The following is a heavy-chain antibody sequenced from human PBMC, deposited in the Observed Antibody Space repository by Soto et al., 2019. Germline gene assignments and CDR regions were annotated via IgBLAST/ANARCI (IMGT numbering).Heavy chain of an antibody. V-gene: IGHV3-23*01. CDR3: AKVREGLYCSGGSCFESSFDY. CDR2: ISGSGGST. J-gene: IGHJ4*02. CDR1: VFTFSSYA. D-gene: IGHD2-15*01. Sequence: GSLRLSCAASVFTFSSYAMSWVRQAPGKGLEWVSAISGSGGSTYYADSVKGRFTISRDNSKNTLYLQMNSLRAEDTAVYYCAKVREGLYCSGGSCFESSFDYWGQGTLVTVSS.